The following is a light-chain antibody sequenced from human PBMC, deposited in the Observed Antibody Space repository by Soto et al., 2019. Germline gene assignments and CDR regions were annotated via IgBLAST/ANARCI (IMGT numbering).Light chain of an antibody. V-gene: IGLV2-8*01. CDR2: EVT. Sequence: QSVLTQPPSASGSPGQSVTISCTGTGSDIGGHNFVSWYQQHPGKAPKLIISEVTKRPSGVPDRFSGSKSGNTASLTVSGLQAEDEADYYCSSYVGSNNYVFGRGTKLTVL. CDR1: GSDIGGHNF. CDR3: SSYVGSNNYV. J-gene: IGLJ6*01.